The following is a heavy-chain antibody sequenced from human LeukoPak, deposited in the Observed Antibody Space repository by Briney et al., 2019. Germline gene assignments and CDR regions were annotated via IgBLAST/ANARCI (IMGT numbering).Heavy chain of an antibody. CDR1: GFTFSSYA. D-gene: IGHD2-21*02. Sequence: GGSLRLSCAASGFTFSSYAMSWVRQAPGKGLEWVSAISGSGGSTYYADSVKGRFTISRDNSKNTLYLQMNSLRAEDTAVYYCARDPYCGGDCYLPYFDYWGQGTLVTVSS. V-gene: IGHV3-23*01. J-gene: IGHJ4*02. CDR3: ARDPYCGGDCYLPYFDY. CDR2: ISGSGGST.